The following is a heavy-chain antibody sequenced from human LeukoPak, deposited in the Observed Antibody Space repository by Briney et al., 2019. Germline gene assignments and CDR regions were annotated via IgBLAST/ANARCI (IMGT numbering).Heavy chain of an antibody. V-gene: IGHV3-7*04. J-gene: IGHJ4*02. CDR1: GSNFSDSR. Sequence: GGSLRLSCATSGSNFSDSRMTWVRQAPGKGLQWVANINRDGTGKHFLDSVEGRFTISRDNAKKSLYLQMSSLRPQDTALYFCVRGDWYFESWGQGTLVTVSS. D-gene: IGHD2-21*01. CDR3: VRGDWYFES. CDR2: INRDGTGK.